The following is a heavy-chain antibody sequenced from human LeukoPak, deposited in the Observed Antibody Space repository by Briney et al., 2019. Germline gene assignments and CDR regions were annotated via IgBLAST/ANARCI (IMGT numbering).Heavy chain of an antibody. D-gene: IGHD6-19*01. Sequence: SETLSLTCTVSGGSISHYFWSWIRQPPGKALEWIGYIYYSGSTNYNPPLKSRVTISVDPSKNQFSLKLNSVTAADTAVYYCAKTVAGYWYFDLWGRGTLVTVSS. CDR2: IYYSGST. V-gene: IGHV4-59*08. J-gene: IGHJ2*01. CDR3: AKTVAGYWYFDL. CDR1: GGSISHYF.